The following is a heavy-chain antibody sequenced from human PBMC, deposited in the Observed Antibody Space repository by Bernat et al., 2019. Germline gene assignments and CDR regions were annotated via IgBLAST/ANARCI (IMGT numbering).Heavy chain of an antibody. J-gene: IGHJ6*03. D-gene: IGHD3-3*01. CDR3: ARDRSKRGCGVVITYYYYYMDV. CDR2: IIPILGIA. Sequence: QVQLVQSGAEVKKPGSSVKVSCKASGGTFSSYTISWVRQAPGQGLEWMGRIIPILGIANYAQKFQGRVTITADKSTSTAYMELSSLRSEDTAVYYCARDRSKRGCGVVITYYYYYMDVWGKGTTVTVSS. CDR1: GGTFSSYT. V-gene: IGHV1-69*08.